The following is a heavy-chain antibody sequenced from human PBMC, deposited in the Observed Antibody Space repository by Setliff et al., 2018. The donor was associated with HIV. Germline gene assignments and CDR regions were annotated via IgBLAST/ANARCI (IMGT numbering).Heavy chain of an antibody. D-gene: IGHD5-12*01. V-gene: IGHV1-3*04. CDR1: GYSFASHS. CDR2: INTGNGNT. CDR3: ARDRVPKRGYTYREPDFDS. J-gene: IGHJ5*01. Sequence: ASVMVSCKASGYSFASHSLHWVRQAPGQGLEWMGWINTGNGNTKYSQKFQDRVTITRDTSANTGYMELSGLRSEDTAVYYCARDRVPKRGYTYREPDFDSWGQGTLVTVSS.